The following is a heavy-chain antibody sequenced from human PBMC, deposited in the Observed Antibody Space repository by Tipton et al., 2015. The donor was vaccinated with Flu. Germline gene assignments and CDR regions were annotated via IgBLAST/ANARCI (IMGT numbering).Heavy chain of an antibody. V-gene: IGHV4-59*01. J-gene: IGHJ5*02. Sequence: TLSLTCTVSGDSMSSYYWSWIRQSPGKGLEWVGDVYDSVSTTYSPSLKSRVTMSIDSSKNQFSLKVRSLTTADTAMYYCARMIRGWFDPWGHGTLVTVSS. CDR2: VYDSVST. D-gene: IGHD3-22*01. CDR1: GDSMSSYY. CDR3: ARMIRGWFDP.